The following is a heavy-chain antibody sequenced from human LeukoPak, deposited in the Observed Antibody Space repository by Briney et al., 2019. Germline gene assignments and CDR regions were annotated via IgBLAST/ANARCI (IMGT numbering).Heavy chain of an antibody. J-gene: IGHJ4*02. Sequence: SETLSLTCTVSGGSISSYYWSWIRQRAGKGLEWIGRIYTSGSTNYNPSLKSRVTMSVDTSKSQFSLNLSSVTAAYTAVYFCARDPDYYDPAYWGQGTLVTVSS. V-gene: IGHV4-4*07. CDR1: GGSISSYY. CDR3: ARDPDYYDPAY. D-gene: IGHD3-22*01. CDR2: IYTSGST.